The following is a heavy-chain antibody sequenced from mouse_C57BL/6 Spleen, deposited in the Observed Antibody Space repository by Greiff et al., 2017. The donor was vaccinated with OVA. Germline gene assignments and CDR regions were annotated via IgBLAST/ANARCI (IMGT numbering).Heavy chain of an antibody. CDR3: ARSMASLYYFDY. Sequence: QVQLQQSGAELARPGASVKLSCKASGYTFTSYGISWVKQRTGQGLEWIGEIYPRSGNTYYNEKFKGKATLTADKSSSTAYMELRSLTSEDSAVYFCARSMASLYYFDYWGQGTTLTVSS. CDR1: GYTFTSYG. D-gene: IGHD6-2*01. CDR2: IYPRSGNT. J-gene: IGHJ2*01. V-gene: IGHV1-81*01.